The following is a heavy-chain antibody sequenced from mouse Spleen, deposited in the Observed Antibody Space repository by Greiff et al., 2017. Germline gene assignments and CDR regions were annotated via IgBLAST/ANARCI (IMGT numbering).Heavy chain of an antibody. J-gene: IGHJ2*01. CDR1: GYTFTSYG. Sequence: QVQLKQSGAELARPGASVKLSCKASGYTFTSYGISWVKQRTGQGLEWIGEIYPRSGNTYYNEKFKGKATLTADKSSSTAYMELRSLTSEDSAVYFCARTLDSSGPHFDYWGQGTTLTVSS. V-gene: IGHV1-81*01. CDR3: ARTLDSSGPHFDY. CDR2: IYPRSGNT. D-gene: IGHD3-2*02.